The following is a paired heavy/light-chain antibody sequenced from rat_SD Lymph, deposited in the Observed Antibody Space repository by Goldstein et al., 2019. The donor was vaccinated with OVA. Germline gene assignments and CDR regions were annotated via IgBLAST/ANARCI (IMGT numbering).Heavy chain of an antibody. J-gene: IGHJ3*01. Sequence: QVKLLQSGTALVKPGASVKMSCKASGYTFTDYWVSWVKQSHGKSLEWIGEIYPNSVHPNFNEKFKGKATLTVDKSTSTAYMELSRLTSEDSAIYYCSRRGSRGPGFAYWGQGTLVTVSS. CDR2: IYPNSVHP. CDR1: GYTFTDYW. D-gene: IGHD4-4*01. CDR3: SRRGSRGPGFAY. V-gene: IGHV1-36*01.
Light chain of an antibody. CDR1: EGVSSY. V-gene: IGKV3S11*01. CDR2: EVS. CDR3: QQSWNDPRT. Sequence: DTLLTQSPTLAVSPGERVSISCRASEGVSSYMHWYQQKPGQQPKLLIYEVSNLASGVPARFSGSGSGTDFTLTIDPVGADDTATYFCQQSWNDPRTFGGGTKLGLK. J-gene: IGKJ1*01.